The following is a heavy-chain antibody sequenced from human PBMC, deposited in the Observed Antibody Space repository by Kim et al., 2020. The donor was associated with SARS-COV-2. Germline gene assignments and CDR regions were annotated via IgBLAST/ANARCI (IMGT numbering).Heavy chain of an antibody. J-gene: IGHJ4*02. V-gene: IGHV3-23*01. D-gene: IGHD6-19*01. CDR3: AKDQGLPSSGWYGGTYTYDY. CDR2: ISGSGGST. CDR1: GFTFSSYA. Sequence: GGSLRLSCAASGFTFSSYAMSWVRQAPGKGLEWVSAISGSGGSTYYADSVKGRFTISRDNSKNTLYLQMNSLRAEDTAVYYCAKDQGLPSSGWYGGTYTYDYWGQGTLVTVSS.